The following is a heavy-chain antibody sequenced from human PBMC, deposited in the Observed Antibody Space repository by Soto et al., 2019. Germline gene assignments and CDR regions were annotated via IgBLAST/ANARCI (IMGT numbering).Heavy chain of an antibody. CDR1: GFTFSGLG. CDR3: ARDGVGHTTFFGYFDY. J-gene: IGHJ4*02. CDR2: IRYDGSNI. Sequence: QVQLVESGGGVVQPGRSLRLSCAASGFTFSGLGMHWVRQAPGKGLEWVAVIRYDGSNIYYADAVKGRFTIARDNSTDTLYLQLNRLRADDTAVDYCARDGVGHTTFFGYFDYWGQGTLVTVSS. V-gene: IGHV3-33*01. D-gene: IGHD1-26*01.